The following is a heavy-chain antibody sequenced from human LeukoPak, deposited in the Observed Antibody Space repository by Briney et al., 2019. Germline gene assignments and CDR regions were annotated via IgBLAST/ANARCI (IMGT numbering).Heavy chain of an antibody. V-gene: IGHV3-48*03. CDR3: ARVGSSGWTPLSDY. J-gene: IGHJ4*02. D-gene: IGHD6-19*01. CDR2: ISSSGSTI. Sequence: GGSLRLSCAASEFTFSSYSMNWVRQAPGKGLEWVSYISSSGSTIYYADSVKGRFTISRDNVKSSLYLQMNSLRAEDTAVYCCARVGSSGWTPLSDYWGQGTLVAVSS. CDR1: EFTFSSYS.